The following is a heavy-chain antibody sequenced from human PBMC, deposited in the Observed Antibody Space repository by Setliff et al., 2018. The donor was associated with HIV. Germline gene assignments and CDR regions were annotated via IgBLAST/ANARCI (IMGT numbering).Heavy chain of an antibody. CDR2: ISSSSNTI. D-gene: IGHD6-13*01. Sequence: GSLRLSCAASGFTFSSYSMNWVRQAPGKGLEWVSYISSSSNTIYYADSVKGRFTISRDNSKNTLYLQMNSLRAEDTAVYYCARGGSNSWSPFDYWGQGTLVTVS. V-gene: IGHV3-48*04. J-gene: IGHJ4*02. CDR1: GFTFSSYS. CDR3: ARGGSNSWSPFDY.